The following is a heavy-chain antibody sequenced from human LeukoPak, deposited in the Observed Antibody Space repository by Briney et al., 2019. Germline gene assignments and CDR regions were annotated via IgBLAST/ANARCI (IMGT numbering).Heavy chain of an antibody. D-gene: IGHD5-12*01. V-gene: IGHV3-15*01. CDR1: GFTFSNAW. Sequence: GGSLRLSCAASGFTFSNAWMSWVRQAPGKGLEWVGRIKSKTDGGTTDYAAPVKGRFTISRDDSKNTLYLQMNSLKTEDTAVYYCTTAYGGYFGGFDYWGQGTLVTVSS. J-gene: IGHJ4*02. CDR2: IKSKTDGGTT. CDR3: TTAYGGYFGGFDY.